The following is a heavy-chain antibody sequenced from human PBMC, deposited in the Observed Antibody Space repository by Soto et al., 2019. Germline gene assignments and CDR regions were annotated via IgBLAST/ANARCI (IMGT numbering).Heavy chain of an antibody. Sequence: GVLRLSCAASVFTFSSYAMSWVRQAPGKGLEWVSAISGSGGSTYYADSVKGRFTISRDNSKNTLYLQMNSLRAEDTAVYYCAKDPPTVTTVSLDYWGQGTLVTVSS. CDR2: ISGSGGST. J-gene: IGHJ4*02. V-gene: IGHV3-23*01. CDR3: AKDPPTVTTVSLDY. CDR1: VFTFSSYA. D-gene: IGHD4-4*01.